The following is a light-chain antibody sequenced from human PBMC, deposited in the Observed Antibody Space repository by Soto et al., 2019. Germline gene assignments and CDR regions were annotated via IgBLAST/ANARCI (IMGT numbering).Light chain of an antibody. CDR3: SSYTSSSLLV. Sequence: QSALTQPASVSGSPGQSITISCTGTSSDVGGSNYVSWYQQHPGKAPKLMIYDVSNRPSGVSNRFSGSKSGNTASLTISGLQAEDEADYYCSSYTSSSLLVFGGGTKVTVL. J-gene: IGLJ3*02. CDR1: SSDVGGSNY. CDR2: DVS. V-gene: IGLV2-14*01.